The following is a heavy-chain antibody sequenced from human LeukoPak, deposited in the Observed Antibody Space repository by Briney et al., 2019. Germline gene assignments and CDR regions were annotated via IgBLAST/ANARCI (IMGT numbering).Heavy chain of an antibody. J-gene: IGHJ6*03. Sequence: KPSETLSLTCTVSGGSISSYYWSWIRQPPEKGLEWIGYIYYSGSTNYNPSLKSRVTISVDTSKNQFSLKLSFVTAADTAVYYCARGRRRAMGSSSPLYYYYYMDVWGKGTTVTVSS. D-gene: IGHD6-6*01. CDR2: IYYSGST. CDR3: ARGRRRAMGSSSPLYYYYYMDV. CDR1: GGSISSYY. V-gene: IGHV4-59*01.